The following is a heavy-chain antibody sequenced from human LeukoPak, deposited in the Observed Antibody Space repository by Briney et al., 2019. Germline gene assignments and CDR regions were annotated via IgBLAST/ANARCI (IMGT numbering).Heavy chain of an antibody. J-gene: IGHJ4*02. CDR1: GGSISSYY. V-gene: IGHV4-59*12. D-gene: IGHD4-17*01. Sequence: SETLSLTCTVSGGSISSYYWSWIRQPPGNGLEWIGFIYDSGSTNYNPSLKSRVTISVDTSKNQFSLKLSSVTAADTAVYYCARDLIDYGIDYWGQGTLVTVSS. CDR2: IYDSGST. CDR3: ARDLIDYGIDY.